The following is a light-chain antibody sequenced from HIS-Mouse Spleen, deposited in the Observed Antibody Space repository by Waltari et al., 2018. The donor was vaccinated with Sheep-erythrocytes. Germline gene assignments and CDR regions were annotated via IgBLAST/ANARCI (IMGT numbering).Light chain of an antibody. Sequence: QSALTQPRSVSGSPGQSVTISCTGTSSDVGGYYYVSWYQQPPGKAPKLMIYDVSKRPSGVPDRFSGSKSGNTASLTISGLQAEDEADYYCCSYAGSYNHVFATGTKVTVL. CDR1: SSDVGGYYY. CDR3: CSYAGSYNHV. V-gene: IGLV2-11*01. CDR2: DVS. J-gene: IGLJ1*01.